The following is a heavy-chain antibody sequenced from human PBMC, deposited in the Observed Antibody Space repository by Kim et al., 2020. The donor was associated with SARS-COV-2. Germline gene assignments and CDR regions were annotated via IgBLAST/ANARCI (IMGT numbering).Heavy chain of an antibody. J-gene: IGHJ4*02. CDR3: ARVDYYGSGSYVTLGY. D-gene: IGHD3-10*01. Sequence: TFQGRVTMTRDTSTSTVYMELSSLRSEDTAVYYCARVDYYGSGSYVTLGYWGQGTLVTVSS. V-gene: IGHV1-46*01.